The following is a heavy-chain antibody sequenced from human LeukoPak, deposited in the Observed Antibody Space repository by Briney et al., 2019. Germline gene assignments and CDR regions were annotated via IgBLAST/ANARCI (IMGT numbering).Heavy chain of an antibody. CDR1: GFTLSSYQ. D-gene: IGHD3-22*01. Sequence: GGSLRLSCAASGFTLSSYQMNWVRQAPGKGLEWISYISSSASTIYYGDSVKGRFTISRDNAKNSLYLQMKSLRAEDTAVYYCARSDTSGYYHIPTDYWGQGTLVTVSS. V-gene: IGHV3-48*03. J-gene: IGHJ4*02. CDR3: ARSDTSGYYHIPTDY. CDR2: ISSSASTI.